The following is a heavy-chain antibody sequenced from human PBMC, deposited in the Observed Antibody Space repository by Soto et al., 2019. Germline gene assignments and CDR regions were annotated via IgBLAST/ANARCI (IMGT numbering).Heavy chain of an antibody. V-gene: IGHV3-66*01. CDR1: VLIVSSNY. CDR3: VDSSWHY. J-gene: IGHJ4*01. CDR2: VYSGGGT. D-gene: IGHD6-13*01. Sequence: GASLRLSSAAPVLIVSSNYLTWVRHAPGKGLEWVSVVYSGGGTFYADSVKGRFTISRDNSRSTVFLQMNSLRAEDTAVYCCVDSSWHYWG.